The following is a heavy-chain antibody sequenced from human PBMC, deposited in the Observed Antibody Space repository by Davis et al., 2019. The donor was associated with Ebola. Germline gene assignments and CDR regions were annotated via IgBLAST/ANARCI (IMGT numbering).Heavy chain of an antibody. D-gene: IGHD5-18*01. CDR1: GGSISSGGYY. Sequence: PSETLSLTCTLSGGSISSGGYYWSWIRQHPGKGLEWIGYIYYSGSTYYNPSLKSRVTISVDTSKNQFSLKLSSVTAADTAVYYCARGPDTAMARYYYYGMDVWGQGTTVTVSS. CDR3: ARGPDTAMARYYYYGMDV. J-gene: IGHJ6*02. V-gene: IGHV4-31*03. CDR2: IYYSGST.